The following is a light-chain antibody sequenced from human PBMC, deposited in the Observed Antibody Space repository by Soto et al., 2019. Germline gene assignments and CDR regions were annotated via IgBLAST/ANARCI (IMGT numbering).Light chain of an antibody. Sequence: EIVMTQSPATLSVSPGERATLSCRASQSVSSNLAWYQQKPGQAPRLLIYGASTRATGIPAMFSGSGSGTEFTLTISSLQPDDFATYYCQQYYTYPVSFGGGTKVEVK. J-gene: IGKJ4*01. CDR2: GAS. CDR1: QSVSSN. V-gene: IGKV3-15*01. CDR3: QQYYTYPVS.